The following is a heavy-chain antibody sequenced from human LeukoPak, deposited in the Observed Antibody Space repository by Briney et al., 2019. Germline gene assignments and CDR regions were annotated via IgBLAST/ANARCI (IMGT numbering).Heavy chain of an antibody. CDR1: GFTLSSYE. J-gene: IGHJ5*02. CDR3: ARSKRFDP. V-gene: IGHV3-48*03. CDR2: IHSSDSTI. Sequence: GGSLRLSCAASGFTLSSYEMNWVRQAPGKGPEWVSYIHSSDSTIYYADSVKGRFTISRDNAKNSLYLQMNSLRAEDTAVYYCARSKRFDPWGQGTLVTVSS.